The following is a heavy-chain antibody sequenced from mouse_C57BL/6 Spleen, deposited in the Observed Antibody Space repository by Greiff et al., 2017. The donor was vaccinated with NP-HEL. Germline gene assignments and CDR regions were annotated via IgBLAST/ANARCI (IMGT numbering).Heavy chain of an antibody. Sequence: QVQLQQPGAELVKPGASVKLSCKASGYTFTSYWMHWVKQRPGHGLEWIGMIHPNSGSTNYNEQFKSKATLTVDKSSSTAYMQLSSLTSEDSAVYYCARGFITTVVATEDYWGQGTTLTVSS. CDR2: IHPNSGST. CDR1: GYTFTSYW. CDR3: ARGFITTVVATEDY. D-gene: IGHD1-1*01. V-gene: IGHV1-64*01. J-gene: IGHJ2*01.